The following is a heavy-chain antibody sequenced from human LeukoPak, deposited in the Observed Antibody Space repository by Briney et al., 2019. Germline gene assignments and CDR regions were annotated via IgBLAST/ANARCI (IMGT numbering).Heavy chain of an antibody. V-gene: IGHV4-59*12. CDR2: IYHSGST. CDR1: GVSITTYY. Sequence: SETLSLTCTVSGVSITTYYWSWIRQPPGKGLEWIGYIYHSGSTNYNPSLKSRVTISVDTSKNQFSLQLNSVTPEDTAVYYCARDQGFSLSFGNYWGQGTLVTVSS. D-gene: IGHD3-16*01. CDR3: ARDQGFSLSFGNY. J-gene: IGHJ4*02.